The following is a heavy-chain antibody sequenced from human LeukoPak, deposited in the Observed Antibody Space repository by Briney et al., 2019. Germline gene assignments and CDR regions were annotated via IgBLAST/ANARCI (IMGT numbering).Heavy chain of an antibody. CDR2: ISWNSGSI. CDR1: GFTFDDYA. CDR3: ARDLSVGAAAGTRNYYYYMDV. J-gene: IGHJ6*03. Sequence: GGSLRLSCAASGFTFDDYAMHWVRQAPGKGLEWVSGISWNSGSIGYADSVKGRFTISRDNAKNSLYLQMNSLRAEDTAVYYCARDLSVGAAAGTRNYYYYMDVWGKGTTVTVSS. D-gene: IGHD6-13*01. V-gene: IGHV3-9*01.